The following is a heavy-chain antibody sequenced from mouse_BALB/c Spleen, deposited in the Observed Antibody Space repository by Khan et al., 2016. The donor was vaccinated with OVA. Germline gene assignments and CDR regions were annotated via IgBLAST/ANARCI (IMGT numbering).Heavy chain of an antibody. D-gene: IGHD2-14*01. J-gene: IGHJ2*01. Sequence: QIQLVQSGPELKKPGETVKISCKASGYTFTDYSMHWVKQAPGKGLKWMGWINTETGEPTYADDFKGRFAFSLETSASTAYLQINNLKNEDTATYFCSRDRYDYFDYWGQGTTLTVAS. V-gene: IGHV9-2-1*01. CDR1: GYTFTDYS. CDR2: INTETGEP. CDR3: SRDRYDYFDY.